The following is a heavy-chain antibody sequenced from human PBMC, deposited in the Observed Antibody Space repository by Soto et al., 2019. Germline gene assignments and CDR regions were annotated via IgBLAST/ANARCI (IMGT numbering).Heavy chain of an antibody. V-gene: IGHV5-51*01. CDR1: GYSITSYG. Sequence: PGESLKISCKGSGYSITSYGIAWVRQMPGKGLEWMGIIYPGDSDTRYSPSFQGQVTISADKSISTAYLQWSSLKASDTAMYYCARHGLDAITGTIGPFDYWGQGTLVTVSS. D-gene: IGHD1-20*01. CDR2: IYPGDSDT. CDR3: ARHGLDAITGTIGPFDY. J-gene: IGHJ4*02.